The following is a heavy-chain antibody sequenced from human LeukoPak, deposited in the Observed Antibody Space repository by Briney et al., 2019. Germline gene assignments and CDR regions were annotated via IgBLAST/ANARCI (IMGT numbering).Heavy chain of an antibody. V-gene: IGHV3-7*03. J-gene: IGHJ2*01. D-gene: IGHD6-19*01. CDR2: IKQDGSEK. CDR3: AKDWVSVAPFGYFDL. Sequence: GGSLRLSCAASGFTFSSCWMSWVRQAPGKGLEWVANIKQDGSEKYYVDSVKGRFTISRDNAKNSLYLQMNSLRAEDTAVYYCAKDWVSVAPFGYFDLWGRGTLVTVSS. CDR1: GFTFSSCW.